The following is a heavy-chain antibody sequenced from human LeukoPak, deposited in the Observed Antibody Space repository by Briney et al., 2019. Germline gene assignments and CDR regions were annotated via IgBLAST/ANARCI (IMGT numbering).Heavy chain of an antibody. CDR3: ARSGYSYGLDY. CDR1: GFTFGDYG. V-gene: IGHV3-20*01. Sequence: GGSLRLSCVASGFTFGDYGVSWVRQAPGKGLGWVSGINWNGGSTGYADFVEGRFTVSRDNAKNFLYLQMNNLRAEDTALYHCARSGYSYGLDYWGQGTLVTVSS. D-gene: IGHD5-18*01. J-gene: IGHJ4*02. CDR2: INWNGGST.